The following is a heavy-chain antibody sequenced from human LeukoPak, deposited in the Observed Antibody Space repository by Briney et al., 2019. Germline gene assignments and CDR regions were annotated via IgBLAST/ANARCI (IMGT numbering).Heavy chain of an antibody. CDR3: AANGIAADY. J-gene: IGHJ4*02. Sequence: GGSLRLSCAASGFTVSSNYMTWVRQAPGKGLEWVSIIYSSGSIYYADSVKGRFTISRDNSKNTLYLQMNSLRAEDTAVYYCAANGIAADYWGQGTLVTVSS. CDR2: IYSSGSI. D-gene: IGHD6-13*01. V-gene: IGHV3-53*01. CDR1: GFTVSSNY.